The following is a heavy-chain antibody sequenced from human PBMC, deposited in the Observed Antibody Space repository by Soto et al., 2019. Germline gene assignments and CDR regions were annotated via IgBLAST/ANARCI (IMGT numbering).Heavy chain of an antibody. V-gene: IGHV6-1*01. Sequence: PSQTLSLTCAISGDSVSGNSAAWNWIRLSPSRGLEWLARTYYRSRWYNDYAVSVRSRITVNADTSKNQFSLQLTSVTPEDTAIYYCAGTTSHHWLFMDVWARRTTVTVSS. CDR2: TYYRSRWYN. D-gene: IGHD1-1*01. J-gene: IGHJ6*03. CDR3: AGTTSHHWLFMDV. CDR1: GDSVSGNSAA.